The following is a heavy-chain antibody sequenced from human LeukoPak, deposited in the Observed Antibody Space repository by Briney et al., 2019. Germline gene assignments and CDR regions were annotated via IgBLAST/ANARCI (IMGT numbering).Heavy chain of an antibody. D-gene: IGHD2-2*02. CDR1: GFTFSSYW. CDR2: IKQDGSEK. V-gene: IGHV3-7*01. Sequence: GGSLRLSCAASGFTFSSYWMSWVRQAPGKGLEWVANIKQDGSEKYYVDSVKGRFTISRDNSKNTLYLQMNSLRAEDTAVYYCAKDRGYCSSTSCYNYYYYYGMDVWGQGTTVTVSS. J-gene: IGHJ6*02. CDR3: AKDRGYCSSTSCYNYYYYYGMDV.